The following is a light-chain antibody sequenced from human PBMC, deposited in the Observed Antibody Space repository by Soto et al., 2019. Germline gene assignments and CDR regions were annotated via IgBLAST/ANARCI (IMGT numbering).Light chain of an antibody. J-gene: IGKJ4*01. Sequence: EFVLTXSPGTLSLSPGERATLSFRASQNVRNNYLAWYQQKPGQATRLLIYDESSRATGIPDRFSGGGSGKDFTLTISTLEPEDFAVYYCQQFSSYPLTFGGGTKVAIK. CDR1: QNVRNNY. CDR3: QQFSSYPLT. V-gene: IGKV3-20*01. CDR2: DES.